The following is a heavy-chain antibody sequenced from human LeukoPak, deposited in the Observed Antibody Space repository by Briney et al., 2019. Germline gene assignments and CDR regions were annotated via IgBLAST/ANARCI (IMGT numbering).Heavy chain of an antibody. CDR1: GASLSAGTYY. V-gene: IGHV4-61*09. D-gene: IGHD6-6*01. Sequence: PSETLSLTCTVSGASLSAGTYYWSFIRQTAGMGLEWIGHIYVSGTTDYNPSLKSRVTMSVDTPKNQFSLSLTSVTAADTAVYYCARGPSEYSSSSDTFDVWGQGTMVTVSS. CDR3: ARGPSEYSSSSDTFDV. J-gene: IGHJ3*01. CDR2: IYVSGTT.